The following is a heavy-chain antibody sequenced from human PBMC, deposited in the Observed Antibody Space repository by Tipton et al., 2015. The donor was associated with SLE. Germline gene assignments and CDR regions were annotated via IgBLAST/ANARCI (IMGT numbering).Heavy chain of an antibody. CDR3: AREQWLVLWGYFDY. J-gene: IGHJ4*02. D-gene: IGHD6-19*01. V-gene: IGHV4-61*01. Sequence: TLSLTCTVSGGSVSSGSYYWSWIRQPPGKGLEWIGYIYYSGSTNYNPSLKSRVTISVATSKNQFSLKLTSVTAADTAVYYCAREQWLVLWGYFDYWGQGSLVTVSS. CDR2: IYYSGST. CDR1: GGSVSSGSYY.